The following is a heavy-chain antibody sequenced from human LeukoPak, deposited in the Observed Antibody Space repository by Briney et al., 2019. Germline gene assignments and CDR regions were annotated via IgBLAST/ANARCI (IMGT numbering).Heavy chain of an antibody. CDR2: INPSGGST. CDR1: GYTFTSYY. CDR3: ARDPDCSSTSCYRGNEAFDI. V-gene: IGHV1-46*01. Sequence: ASAKVSCKASGYTFTSYYKHWVRQAPGQGLEWMGIINPSGGSTSYAQKFQGRVTMTRDTSTSTVYMELSSLRSEDTAVYYCARDPDCSSTSCYRGNEAFDIWGQGTMVTVSS. J-gene: IGHJ3*02. D-gene: IGHD2-2*02.